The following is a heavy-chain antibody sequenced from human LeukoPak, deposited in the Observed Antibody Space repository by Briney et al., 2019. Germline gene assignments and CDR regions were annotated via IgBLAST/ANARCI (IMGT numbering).Heavy chain of an antibody. CDR2: IYYSGST. CDR1: GGSISSYY. Sequence: SETLSLTCTVSGGSISSYYWSWIRQPPGKGLEWIGYIYYSGSTNYNPSLKSRVTISVDTSKNQFSLKLSSVTAADTAMYYCARSGPNYYDSSGYSPGFDYWGQGTLVTVSS. D-gene: IGHD3-22*01. CDR3: ARSGPNYYDSSGYSPGFDY. V-gene: IGHV4-59*01. J-gene: IGHJ4*02.